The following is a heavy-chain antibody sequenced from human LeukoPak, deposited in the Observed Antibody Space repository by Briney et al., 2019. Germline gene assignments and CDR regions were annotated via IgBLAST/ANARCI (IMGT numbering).Heavy chain of an antibody. CDR3: ARGPHERSGYPDD. V-gene: IGHV1-18*01. Sequence: ASVKVSCKASGYTFNTYGITWVRQAPGQGLEWMGWISPYNGNTNYAQKFQGRVTLTTDTSTSTAYMELRSLRSDDTAVYYCARGPHERSGYPDDWGQGTLVTVSS. J-gene: IGHJ4*02. D-gene: IGHD3-22*01. CDR1: GYTFNTYG. CDR2: ISPYNGNT.